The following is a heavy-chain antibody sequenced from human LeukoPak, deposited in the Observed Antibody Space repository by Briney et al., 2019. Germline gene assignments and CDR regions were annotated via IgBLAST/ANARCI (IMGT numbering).Heavy chain of an antibody. CDR1: GYTFTGYY. D-gene: IGHD2-2*01. CDR2: INPNSGGT. V-gene: IGHV1-2*02. CDR3: ARRGYCSSTSCYLFDY. J-gene: IGHJ4*02. Sequence: ASVTVSFTASGYTFTGYYMHWVRQAPGQGLEWMGWINPNSGGTNYAQKFQGRVTMTRDTSISTAYMELSRLRSDDTAVYYCARRGYCSSTSCYLFDYWGQGTLVTVSS.